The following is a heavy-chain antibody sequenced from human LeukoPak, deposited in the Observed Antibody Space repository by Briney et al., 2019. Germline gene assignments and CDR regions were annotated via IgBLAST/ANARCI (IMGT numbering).Heavy chain of an antibody. D-gene: IGHD3-22*01. CDR1: GFTFSTYS. CDR2: ISSSSSTI. V-gene: IGHV3-48*02. J-gene: IGHJ1*01. Sequence: PGGSLRLSCAVSGFTFSTYSMNWVRQAPGKGLEWVSYISSSSSTIYYADSVKGRFTISRDNAKNSLYLQMNSLRDEDTAVYYCAKDSDYYHSSGYCYAYFQHWGQGTLVTVSS. CDR3: AKDSDYYHSSGYCYAYFQH.